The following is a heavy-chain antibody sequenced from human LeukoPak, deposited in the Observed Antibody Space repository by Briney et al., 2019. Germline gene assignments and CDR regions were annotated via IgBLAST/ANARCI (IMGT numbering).Heavy chain of an antibody. J-gene: IGHJ4*02. Sequence: GASVKVSCKASGYTFTGYYMHWVRQAPGQGLEWMGLINPNSGGTNYAQKFQGRVTMTRDTSISTHYMDLSRLRSDDTAVYYCARKTYFDYWGQGTLVTVSS. CDR2: INPNSGGT. CDR3: ARKTYFDY. CDR1: GYTFTGYY. V-gene: IGHV1-2*02.